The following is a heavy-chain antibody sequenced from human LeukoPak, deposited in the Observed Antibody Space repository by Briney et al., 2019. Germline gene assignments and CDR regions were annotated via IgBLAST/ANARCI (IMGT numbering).Heavy chain of an antibody. CDR1: GGSIGSVDYY. Sequence: PSETLPLTCTVSGGSIGSVDYYWGWIRQPPGSGLDGIGTIYYSESIYCNMSLKSRVPVFVDLSNNLFSLELCAVTAADTAVYYCARQDYGDYGPFDCWGQGALVTVS. CDR3: ARQDYGDYGPFDC. J-gene: IGHJ4*02. D-gene: IGHD4-17*01. V-gene: IGHV4-39*01. CDR2: IYYSESI.